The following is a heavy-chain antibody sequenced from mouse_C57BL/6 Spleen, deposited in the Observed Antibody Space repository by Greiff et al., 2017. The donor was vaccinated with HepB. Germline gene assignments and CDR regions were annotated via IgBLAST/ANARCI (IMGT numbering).Heavy chain of an antibody. CDR1: GFTFTDYY. D-gene: IGHD2-12*01. CDR3: ARSVTTGFAY. J-gene: IGHJ3*01. CDR2: IRNKANGYTT. Sequence: EVMLVESGGGLVQPGGSLSLSCAASGFTFTDYYMSWVRQPPGKALEWLGFIRNKANGYTTENSASVKGRFTISRDNSQSILYLQMNAPRAEDSATYYCARSVTTGFAYWGQGTLVTVSA. V-gene: IGHV7-3*01.